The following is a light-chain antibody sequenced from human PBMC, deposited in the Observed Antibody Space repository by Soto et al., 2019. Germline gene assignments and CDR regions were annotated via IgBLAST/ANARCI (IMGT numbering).Light chain of an antibody. CDR2: EGS. V-gene: IGLV2-14*02. J-gene: IGLJ2*01. CDR3: ISSTSINTLLL. Sequence: QSALTQPASVSGSPGQSITISCTGTSSDVGSYNLVSWYQQHPGKAPKLMIYEGSKRPSGVSNRFSGSKSGNTASLTISGLQADDEADYYCISSTSINTLLLFGGGTQLPVL. CDR1: SSDVGSYNL.